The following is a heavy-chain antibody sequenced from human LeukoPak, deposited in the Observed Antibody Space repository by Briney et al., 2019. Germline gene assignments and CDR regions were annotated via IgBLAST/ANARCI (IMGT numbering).Heavy chain of an antibody. J-gene: IGHJ4*02. V-gene: IGHV3-23*01. CDR2: IHDDGGKS. CDR1: GFTFSSYA. D-gene: IGHD3-10*01. Sequence: GGSLRLSCSASGFTFSSYAMHWVRQAPGKGLEWVSTIHDDGGKSYYADSVKGRFTISRDNSRNTLNLQMDGLRAEDTALYYCARDWRSQGKDTSGSYFAPLDHWGQGTQVTVSS. CDR3: ARDWRSQGKDTSGSYFAPLDH.